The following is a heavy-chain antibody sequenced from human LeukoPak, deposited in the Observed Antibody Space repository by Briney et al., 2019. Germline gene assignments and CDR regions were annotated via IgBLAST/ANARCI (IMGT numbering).Heavy chain of an antibody. CDR1: GASTTSYY. J-gene: IGHJ4*02. V-gene: IGHV4-59*01. CDR3: ARDTRSYDTSGYYYFDY. D-gene: IGHD3-22*01. Sequence: ETLSLTCSVSGASTTSYYWNWIRQAPGKGLEWIGYIYSDGTTSYSPSLRSRVTISIDTSRNQFSLKLSSVTAADAAVYYCARDTRSYDTSGYYYFDYWGQGALVTVSS. CDR2: IYSDGTT.